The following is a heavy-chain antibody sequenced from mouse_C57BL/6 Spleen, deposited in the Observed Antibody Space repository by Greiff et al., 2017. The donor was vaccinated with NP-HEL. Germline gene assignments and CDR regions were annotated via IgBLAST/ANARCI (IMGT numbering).Heavy chain of an antibody. CDR2: IYPRDGST. V-gene: IGHV1-85*01. CDR3: ARFDDYSWFAY. J-gene: IGHJ3*01. D-gene: IGHD2-3*01. Sequence: VMLVESGPELVKPGASVKLSCKASGYTFTSYDINWVKQRPGQGLEWIGWIYPRDGSTKYNEKFKGKATLTVDTSSSTAYMELHSLTSEDSAVYFCARFDDYSWFAYWGQGTLVTVSA. CDR1: GYTFTSYD.